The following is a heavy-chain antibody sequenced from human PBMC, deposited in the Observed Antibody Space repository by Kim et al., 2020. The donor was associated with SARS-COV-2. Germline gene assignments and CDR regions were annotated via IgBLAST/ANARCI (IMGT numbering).Heavy chain of an antibody. Sequence: VKCRFTTSRDNTKNTLYLQMNSLRAEDTAVYYCAKDLGPLLWFGELFDYWGQGTLVTVSS. D-gene: IGHD3-10*01. CDR3: AKDLGPLLWFGELFDY. J-gene: IGHJ4*02. V-gene: IGHV3-23*01.